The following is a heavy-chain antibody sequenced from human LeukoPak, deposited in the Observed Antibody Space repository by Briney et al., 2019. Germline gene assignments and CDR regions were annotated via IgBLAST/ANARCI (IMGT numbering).Heavy chain of an antibody. Sequence: KTSETLSPTCTVSGGSISSYYWSWIRQPPGKGLEWIGYIYYRVTSDYNPSLKRPVPLSLDMSPRQISSNFSSVTAPGTAVYYCGTGGGDYESTEYWFFGVWGSGTMVTVS. CDR1: GGSISSYY. V-gene: IGHV4-59*01. D-gene: IGHD3-22*01. CDR2: IYYRVTS. CDR3: GTGGGDYESTEYWFFGV. J-gene: IGHJ2*01.